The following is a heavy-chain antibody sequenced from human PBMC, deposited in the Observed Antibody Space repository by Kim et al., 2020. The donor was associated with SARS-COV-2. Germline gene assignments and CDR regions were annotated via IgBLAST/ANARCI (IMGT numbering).Heavy chain of an antibody. D-gene: IGHD3-22*01. J-gene: IGHJ4*02. Sequence: GGSLRLSCAASGFTFSSYGMHWVRQAPGKGLEWVAVIWYDGSNKYYADSVKGRFTISRDNSKNTLYLQMNSLRAEDTAVYYCARDRRYDSSGYGLYFDYWGQGTLVTVSS. CDR3: ARDRRYDSSGYGLYFDY. CDR1: GFTFSSYG. CDR2: IWYDGSNK. V-gene: IGHV3-33*01.